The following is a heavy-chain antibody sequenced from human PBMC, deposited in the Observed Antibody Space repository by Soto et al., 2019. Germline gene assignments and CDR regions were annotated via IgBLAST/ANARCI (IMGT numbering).Heavy chain of an antibody. D-gene: IGHD2-15*01. J-gene: IGHJ6*03. CDR2: ISSSSSTI. CDR3: ARAVGDIVVVVAVAYYYYMDV. CDR1: GFTFSSYS. V-gene: IGHV3-48*01. Sequence: GGSLRLSCAASGFTFSSYSMNWVRQAPGKGLEWVSYISSSSSTIYYADSVKGRFTISRDNAKNSLYLQMNSLRAEDTAVYYCARAVGDIVVVVAVAYYYYMDVWGKGTTVTVSS.